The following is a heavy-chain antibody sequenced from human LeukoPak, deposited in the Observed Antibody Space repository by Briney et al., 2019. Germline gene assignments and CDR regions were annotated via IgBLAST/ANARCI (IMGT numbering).Heavy chain of an antibody. CDR2: ISYDGSYK. Sequence: GSLRLSCAASGFSFSNYGMHWVRQAPGKGLEWVAVISYDGSYKNYADSVKGRFTISRDNSKDTLNPQMNSLRAEDTAVYHCAKILGTTGIFDYWGQGTLVTVSS. CDR1: GFSFSNYG. CDR3: AKILGTTGIFDY. D-gene: IGHD7-27*01. V-gene: IGHV3-30*18. J-gene: IGHJ4*02.